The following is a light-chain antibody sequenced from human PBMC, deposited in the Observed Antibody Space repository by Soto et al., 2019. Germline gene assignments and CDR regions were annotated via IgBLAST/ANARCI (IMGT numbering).Light chain of an antibody. J-gene: IGKJ4*01. V-gene: IGKV1-39*01. Sequence: DIQMTQSPSSLSASVGDRVTITCRASQPITKFLHWFQHKPGEAPKRLIYGASILQDGVPSRFSGSGSGTDYTLTISGLQTEDFATYLCQQSYSVPLTFGGGTKVEI. CDR1: QPITKF. CDR3: QQSYSVPLT. CDR2: GAS.